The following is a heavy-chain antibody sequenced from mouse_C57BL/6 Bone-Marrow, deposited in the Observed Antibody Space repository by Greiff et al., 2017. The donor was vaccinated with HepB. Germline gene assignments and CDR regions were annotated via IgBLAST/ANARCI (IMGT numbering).Heavy chain of an antibody. V-gene: IGHV1-53*01. J-gene: IGHJ3*01. Sequence: VKLQQPGTELVKPGASVKLSCKASGYTFTSYWMHWVKQRPGQGLEWIGNINPSNGGTNYNEKFKSKATLTVDKSSSTAYMQLSSLTSEDSAVYYCARYHHGSSQFAYWGQGTLVTVSA. CDR1: GYTFTSYW. D-gene: IGHD1-1*01. CDR2: INPSNGGT. CDR3: ARYHHGSSQFAY.